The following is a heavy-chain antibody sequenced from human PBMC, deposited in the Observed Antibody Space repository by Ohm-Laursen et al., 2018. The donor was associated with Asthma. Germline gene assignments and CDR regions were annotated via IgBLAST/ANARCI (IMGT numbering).Heavy chain of an antibody. V-gene: IGHV3-48*01. J-gene: IGHJ4*02. Sequence: SLRLSCSASGFTFSNYNMIWVRQAPGKGLDWVSSITTGSSTTYYADSVRGRFTVSTDKVTNSLYLQINSLRPEDTAVYYCAAWGPRIYWGQGTLVTASS. CDR1: GFTFSNYN. CDR3: AAWGPRIY. CDR2: ITTGSSTT. D-gene: IGHD3-16*01.